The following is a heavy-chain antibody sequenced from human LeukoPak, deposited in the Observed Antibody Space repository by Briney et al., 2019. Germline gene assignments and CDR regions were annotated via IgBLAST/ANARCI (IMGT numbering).Heavy chain of an antibody. CDR3: ARLYDFWSGYYFDY. CDR1: GGSISSYY. V-gene: IGHV4-59*01. CDR2: IYYSGST. D-gene: IGHD3-3*01. Sequence: PSETLSLTCTVSGGSISSYYWSWIRQPPGKGLEWIGYIYYSGSTNYNPSLKSRVTISVDTSKNQFSLKLSSVTAADTAVYYCARLYDFWSGYYFDYWGQGTLVTVPS. J-gene: IGHJ4*02.